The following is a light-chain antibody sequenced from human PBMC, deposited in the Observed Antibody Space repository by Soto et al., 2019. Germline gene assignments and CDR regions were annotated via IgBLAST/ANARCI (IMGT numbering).Light chain of an antibody. CDR3: AAWDDNLNGPL. CDR2: SDD. Sequence: QSALTHPPALSGTPGQRVTISCSGSNSNIGRYSVNWYQHFPGTAPKILIYSDDERPSGVPDRFSGSKSGTSASRAISGLQSEDEAEYYCAAWDDNLNGPLFGGGTQLTVL. J-gene: IGLJ3*02. V-gene: IGLV1-44*01. CDR1: NSNIGRYS.